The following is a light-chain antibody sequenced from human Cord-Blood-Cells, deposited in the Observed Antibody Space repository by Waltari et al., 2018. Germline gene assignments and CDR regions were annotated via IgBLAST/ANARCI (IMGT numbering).Light chain of an antibody. V-gene: IGKV1-39*01. CDR3: QQSYSTPRT. CDR1: QSISSY. J-gene: IGKJ1*01. CDR2: AAS. Sequence: DIQMTQSPSSLSASVGDRVTITFRASQSISSYLNWYQQKPGKAPKLLIYAASSLQSGVPSRFGGSGSGTDFTLTISSLQPEDFATYYCQQSYSTPRTFGQGTKVEIK.